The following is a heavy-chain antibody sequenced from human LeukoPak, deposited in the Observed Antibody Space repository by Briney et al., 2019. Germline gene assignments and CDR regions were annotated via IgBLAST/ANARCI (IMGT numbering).Heavy chain of an antibody. CDR1: GFTFSSYG. V-gene: IGHV3-33*01. D-gene: IGHD6-19*01. CDR2: IWYDGSNK. J-gene: IGHJ4*02. Sequence: GGSLRLSCAASGFTFSSYGMHWVRQAPGKGLEWVADIWYDGSNKYYADSVKGRFTISRDNSKNTLYLQMNSLRAEDTAVYYCARSPNGWYYDYWGQGTLVTVSS. CDR3: ARSPNGWYYDY.